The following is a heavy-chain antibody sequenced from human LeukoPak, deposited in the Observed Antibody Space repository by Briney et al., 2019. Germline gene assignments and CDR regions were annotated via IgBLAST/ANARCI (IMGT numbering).Heavy chain of an antibody. CDR1: GYTFTGYY. CDR2: INPNSGGT. CDR3: AKADHYSNYPDY. V-gene: IGHV1-2*02. D-gene: IGHD4-11*01. Sequence: ASVKVSCKASGYTFTGYYMHWVRQAPGQGLEWMGWINPNSGGTNYAQKFQGRVTMTRNTSISTAYMELSSLRSEDTAVYYCAKADHYSNYPDYWGQGTLVTASS. J-gene: IGHJ4*02.